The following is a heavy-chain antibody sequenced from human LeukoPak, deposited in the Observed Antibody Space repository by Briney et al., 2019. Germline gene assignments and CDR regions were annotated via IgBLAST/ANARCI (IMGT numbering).Heavy chain of an antibody. CDR2: IYHSGST. Sequence: SETLSLTCAVSGGSISSSNWWSWVRQPPGKGLEWIGEIYHSGSTNYNPSLKSRVTISVGKSKNQFSLKLSSVTAADTAVYYCARGYYDILTGYYFDYWGQGTLVTVSS. D-gene: IGHD3-9*01. CDR1: GGSISSSNW. V-gene: IGHV4-4*02. CDR3: ARGYYDILTGYYFDY. J-gene: IGHJ4*02.